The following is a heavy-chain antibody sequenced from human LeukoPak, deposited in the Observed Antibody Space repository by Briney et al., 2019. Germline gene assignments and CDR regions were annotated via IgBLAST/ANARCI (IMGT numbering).Heavy chain of an antibody. J-gene: IGHJ3*02. CDR3: ALGRHDAFDI. Sequence: SETLSLTCAVYGGSFSGYYWSWIRQPPGKGLEWIGEINHSGSTNYNPSLKSRVTISVDTSKNQFSLKLSSVTAVDTAVYYCALGRHDAFDIWGQGTMVTVSS. CDR2: INHSGST. CDR1: GGSFSGYY. V-gene: IGHV4-34*01.